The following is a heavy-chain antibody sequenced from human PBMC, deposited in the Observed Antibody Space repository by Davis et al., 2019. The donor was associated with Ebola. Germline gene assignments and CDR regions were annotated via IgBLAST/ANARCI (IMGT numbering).Heavy chain of an antibody. Sequence: SETLSLTCALYGGSFSGYSWSWIRQTPGKGLEWIGEINHSGDTNYNPSLKSRVTISVDTSKRQLSLKVTSVTAADTAVYYCASPGDYVRYFRHWGQGTLVTVSS. CDR1: GGSFSGYS. CDR2: INHSGDT. D-gene: IGHD4-17*01. V-gene: IGHV4-34*01. CDR3: ASPGDYVRYFRH. J-gene: IGHJ1*01.